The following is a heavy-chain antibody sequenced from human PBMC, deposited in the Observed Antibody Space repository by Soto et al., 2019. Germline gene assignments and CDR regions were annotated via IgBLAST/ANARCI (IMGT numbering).Heavy chain of an antibody. CDR2: ISGGGDTT. D-gene: IGHD2-8*01. V-gene: IGHV3-23*01. CDR3: AKLRDFVVLPAGILDY. J-gene: IGHJ4*02. Sequence: EVQLLESGGGLVQPGGSLRLTCAASGFTFSSYGISWIRLSPGKGLEWVSVISGGGDTTYYTPSVKGRFTISRDDFRNTVYLQMNSLRTEDTAIYDCAKLRDFVVLPAGILDYWGPGTLVTVSS. CDR1: GFTFSSYG.